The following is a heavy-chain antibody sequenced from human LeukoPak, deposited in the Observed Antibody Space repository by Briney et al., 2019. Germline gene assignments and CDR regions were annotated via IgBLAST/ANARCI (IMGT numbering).Heavy chain of an antibody. Sequence: GGSLRLSCAASGFTLSHHGMHWVRQAPGKGLEWVAVISHDGSNKYYVDSVKGRFTISRENSKNTLYLQMNSLRVEDTAVYYCAKDQEVPTAGTWGSIDYWGQGTLVTVSS. D-gene: IGHD6-13*01. CDR2: ISHDGSNK. V-gene: IGHV3-30*18. CDR3: AKDQEVPTAGTWGSIDY. CDR1: GFTLSHHG. J-gene: IGHJ4*02.